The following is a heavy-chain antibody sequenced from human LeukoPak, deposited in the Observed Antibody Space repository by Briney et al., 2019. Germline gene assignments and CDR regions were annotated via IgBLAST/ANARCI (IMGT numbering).Heavy chain of an antibody. D-gene: IGHD3-22*01. CDR1: GGSFSGYS. CDR3: ARYNYDNSGYSFDY. J-gene: IGHJ4*02. V-gene: IGHV4-59*01. Sequence: SETLSLTCAVSGGSFSGYSWSWIRQPPGKGLEWIGHIYYSGSTNYNPSLKSRVTISVDTSKNQFSLRLSSVTAADTAVYYCARYNYDNSGYSFDYWGQGTLVTVSS. CDR2: IYYSGST.